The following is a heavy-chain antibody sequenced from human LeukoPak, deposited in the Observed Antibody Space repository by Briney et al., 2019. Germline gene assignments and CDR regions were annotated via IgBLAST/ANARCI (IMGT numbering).Heavy chain of an antibody. CDR2: ISYDGNDK. V-gene: IGHV3-30*04. CDR3: ASGRIEVAGTGDY. J-gene: IGHJ4*02. CDR1: GLNFNYYA. D-gene: IGHD6-19*01. Sequence: GGSLRLPCAASGLNFNYYAMHWVRQAPGKGLEWVAVISYDGNDKYYADSVQGRFSISRDNSNNTLYLEMTSLRSDDTALYYCASGRIEVAGTGDYWGQGTLVIVSS.